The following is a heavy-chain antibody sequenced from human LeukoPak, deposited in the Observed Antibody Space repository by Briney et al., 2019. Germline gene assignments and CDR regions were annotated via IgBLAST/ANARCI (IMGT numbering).Heavy chain of an antibody. Sequence: PGGSLRFSCAASGFTFSSYSMNWVRQAPGKGLEWVSSISSSSSYIYYADSVKGRFTISRDNAKNSLYLQVNSLRAEDTAVYYCAREERLRWTAYWGQGTLVTVSS. CDR1: GFTFSSYS. J-gene: IGHJ4*02. CDR2: ISSSSSYI. CDR3: AREERLRWTAY. D-gene: IGHD4-23*01. V-gene: IGHV3-21*04.